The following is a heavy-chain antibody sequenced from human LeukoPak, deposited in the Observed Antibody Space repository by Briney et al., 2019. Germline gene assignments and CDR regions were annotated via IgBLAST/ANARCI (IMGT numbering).Heavy chain of an antibody. J-gene: IGHJ4*02. Sequence: SETLSLTCTVSGGSISSSSYYWGWIRQPPGKGLEWIGSIYYSGSTYYNPSLKSRVTISVDTSKNQFSLKLSSVTAADTAVYYCARTRYSSGAGGCWGQGTLVTVSS. V-gene: IGHV4-39*01. CDR2: IYYSGST. CDR3: ARTRYSSGAGGC. CDR1: GGSISSSSYY. D-gene: IGHD6-19*01.